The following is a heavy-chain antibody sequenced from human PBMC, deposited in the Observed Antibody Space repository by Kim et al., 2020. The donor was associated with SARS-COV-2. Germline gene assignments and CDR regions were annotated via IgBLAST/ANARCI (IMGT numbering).Heavy chain of an antibody. Sequence: KGRLTISRGNAKNALYLQMNSLRDKDTAVYYCARDLDYDFWSGYSRSFDYWGQGTLVTVSS. J-gene: IGHJ4*02. CDR3: ARDLDYDFWSGYSRSFDY. D-gene: IGHD3-3*01. V-gene: IGHV3-48*02.